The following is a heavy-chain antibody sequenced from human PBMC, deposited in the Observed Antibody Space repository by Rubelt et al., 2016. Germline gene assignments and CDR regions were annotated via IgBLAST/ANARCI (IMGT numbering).Heavy chain of an antibody. CDR1: GFTFSSYS. CDR2: ISSSSSTI. D-gene: IGHD3-10*01. J-gene: IGHJ6*02. CDR3: ARDVLLWFGESYGMDV. Sequence: RLSCAASGFTFSSYSMNWVRQAPGKGLEWVSYISSSSSTIYYADSVKGRFTISRDNAKNSLYLQMNSLRAEDTAVYYCARDVLLWFGESYGMDVWGQGTTVTVSS. V-gene: IGHV3-48*01.